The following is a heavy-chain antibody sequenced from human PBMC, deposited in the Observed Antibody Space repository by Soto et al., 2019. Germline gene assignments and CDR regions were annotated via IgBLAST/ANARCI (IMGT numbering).Heavy chain of an antibody. CDR2: ISYFGST. Sequence: SETLSLTCTVSGGSISSDSYYWGWIRQSPEKGFEWIASISYFGSTYYSPTLKSRLLISVDTSKSQFSLKLSSVTAADTAVYYCAKAYGRAVAGTYYWGQGTLVTVSS. CDR3: AKAYGRAVAGTYY. CDR1: GGSISSDSYY. J-gene: IGHJ4*02. D-gene: IGHD6-19*01. V-gene: IGHV4-39*01.